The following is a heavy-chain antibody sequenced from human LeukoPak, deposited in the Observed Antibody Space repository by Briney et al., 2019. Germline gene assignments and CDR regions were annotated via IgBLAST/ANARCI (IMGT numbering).Heavy chain of an antibody. V-gene: IGHV1-69*05. Sequence: VASVKVSCKASGGTFSSYAISWVRQAPGQGLEWRGGIIPIFGKANYAQKFQGRVTITTDESTSTAYMEPSSLRSEGTAVYYCARERRIVVVPAAIQERWFDPWGQGTLVTVSS. J-gene: IGHJ5*02. CDR1: GGTFSSYA. CDR2: IIPIFGKA. D-gene: IGHD2-2*02. CDR3: ARERRIVVVPAAIQERWFDP.